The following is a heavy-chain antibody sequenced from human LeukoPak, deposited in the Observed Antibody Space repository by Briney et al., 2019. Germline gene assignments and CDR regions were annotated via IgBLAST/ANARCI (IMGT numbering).Heavy chain of an antibody. D-gene: IGHD5-24*01. J-gene: IGHJ4*02. CDR3: AKGGDSYKVGNY. CDR1: GESITTRHYY. Sequence: SATLSLTCSVSGESITTRHYYWGWIRQPPGKGPEWIGSIYYGEATSYNPSLMSRGTITIGTSSNHFSLRLTSVTAADTAVYYCAKGGDSYKVGNYWGQGTLVTVSS. CDR2: IYYGEAT. V-gene: IGHV4-39*07.